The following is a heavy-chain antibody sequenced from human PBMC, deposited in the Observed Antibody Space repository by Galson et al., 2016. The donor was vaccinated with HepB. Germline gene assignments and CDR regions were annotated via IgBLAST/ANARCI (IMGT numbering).Heavy chain of an antibody. V-gene: IGHV3-74*01. CDR3: VRDFRVADF. J-gene: IGHJ4*02. CDR1: GFTFSSFW. Sequence: SLRLSCAASGFTFSSFWMHWVRQAPGKGLVWVSRINSDGSYANYADSVKGRFTISRDNAKNTVYLQMNSLRAEDTAVYYYVRDFRVADFWGQGMLVTVSS. D-gene: IGHD3-10*01. CDR2: INSDGSYA.